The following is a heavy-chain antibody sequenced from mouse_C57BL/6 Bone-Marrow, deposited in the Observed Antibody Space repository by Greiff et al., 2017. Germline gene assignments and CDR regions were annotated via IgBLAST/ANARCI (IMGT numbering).Heavy chain of an antibody. J-gene: IGHJ1*03. CDR3: ARESRPHLSPFVFDV. D-gene: IGHD6-1*01. CDR2: IWSGGST. V-gene: IGHV2-2*01. Sequence: QVQLQQSGPGLVQPSQSLSITCTVSGFSLTSYGVHWVRQSPGKGLEWLGVIWSGGSTDYNAAFISRRSISKNNSKSQVFFKMNSLQADDTAIYYCARESRPHLSPFVFDVWGTGTTVTVSP. CDR1: GFSLTSYG.